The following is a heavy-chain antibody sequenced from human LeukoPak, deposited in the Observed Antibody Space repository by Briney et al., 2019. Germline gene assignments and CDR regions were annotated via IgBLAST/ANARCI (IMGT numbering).Heavy chain of an antibody. Sequence: GGSLRLSCAASGFTFSSYAMHWVRQAPGKGLEWVAVISYDGSNKYYADSVKGRFTISGDNSKNTLYLQMNSLRAEDTAVYYCAREGYDILTGPPQDVWGQGTTVTVSS. CDR3: AREGYDILTGPPQDV. V-gene: IGHV3-30-3*01. D-gene: IGHD3-9*01. J-gene: IGHJ6*02. CDR1: GFTFSSYA. CDR2: ISYDGSNK.